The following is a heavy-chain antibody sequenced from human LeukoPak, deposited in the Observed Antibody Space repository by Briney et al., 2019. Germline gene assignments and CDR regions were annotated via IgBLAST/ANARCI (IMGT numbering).Heavy chain of an antibody. CDR2: ISSTGSTI. J-gene: IGHJ6*03. CDR3: ARDDYGGNYYYYYYMDV. V-gene: IGHV3-48*04. D-gene: IGHD4-23*01. CDR1: GFTFSSYS. Sequence: PGGSLRLSCAASGFTFSSYSMNWVRQAPGKGLEWVSYISSTGSTIYYADSVTGRFTISRDNAKNSLYLQMNSLRAEDTAVYYCARDDYGGNYYYYYYMDVWGKGTTVTISS.